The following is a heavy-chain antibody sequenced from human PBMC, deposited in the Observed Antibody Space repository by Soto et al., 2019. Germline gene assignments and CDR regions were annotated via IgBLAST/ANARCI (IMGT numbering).Heavy chain of an antibody. D-gene: IGHD3-3*01. J-gene: IGHJ4*02. CDR2: INHTVST. CDR3: ARGREIFGAVTPFEY. CDR1: GAPFSGYY. V-gene: IGHV4-34*01. Sequence: PSETLSLTCAVYGAPFSGYYWTWIRQPPGKGLEWIGEINHTVSTKYNPSLKSRVTISIDTSKNQFSLSLRSVTAADTAVYYCARGREIFGAVTPFEYWGQGTQVTVS.